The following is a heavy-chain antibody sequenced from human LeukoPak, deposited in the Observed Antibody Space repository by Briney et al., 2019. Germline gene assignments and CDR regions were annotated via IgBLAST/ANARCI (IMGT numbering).Heavy chain of an antibody. CDR2: MNPNSGNT. CDR3: ARRSGYYYYYYYMDV. V-gene: IGHV1-8*03. CDR1: GYTFTSYD. D-gene: IGHD3-3*01. Sequence: ASVKVSCKASGYTFTSYDINWVRQATGQGLEWMGWMNPNSGNTGYAQKFQGRVTITRNTSISTAYMELSSLRSEDTAVYYCARRSGYYYYYYYMDVWGKGTTVTVSS. J-gene: IGHJ6*03.